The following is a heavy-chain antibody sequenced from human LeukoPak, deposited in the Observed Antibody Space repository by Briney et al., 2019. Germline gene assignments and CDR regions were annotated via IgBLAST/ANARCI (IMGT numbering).Heavy chain of an antibody. CDR3: ASASAGLVEY. CDR2: IRNKAYSYTT. CDR1: GFTFSDAW. Sequence: GGSLRLSCAASGFTFSDAWVSWVRQAPGKGLEWVGRIRNKAYSYTTENAASVRGRFTISRDDSKNLLFLQMHSLKTEDTAVYYCASASAGLVEYWGQGTLVTVSS. V-gene: IGHV3-72*01. J-gene: IGHJ4*02. D-gene: IGHD3-16*01.